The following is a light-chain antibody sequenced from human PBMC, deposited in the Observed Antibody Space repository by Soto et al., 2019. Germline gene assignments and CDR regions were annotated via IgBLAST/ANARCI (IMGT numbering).Light chain of an antibody. J-gene: IGLJ2*01. Sequence: QSVLTQPPSTSGTPGQRVTISCSGSSSNIGFNSVYWFQQLPGTAPKLLIYEVSKRPSGVPDRFSGSKSGNTASLTVSGLQAEDEADYYCSSYAGSNSLVFGGGTKVTVL. CDR1: SSNIGFNS. V-gene: IGLV1-44*01. CDR3: SSYAGSNSLV. CDR2: EVS.